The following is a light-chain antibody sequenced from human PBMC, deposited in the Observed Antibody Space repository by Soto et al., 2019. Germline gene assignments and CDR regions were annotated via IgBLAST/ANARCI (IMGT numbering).Light chain of an antibody. CDR2: GAS. CDR1: QSVSSN. J-gene: IGKJ5*01. Sequence: EIVMTQSPATLSVSPGERATLSCRASQSVSSNLAWYQQKPGQAPRLLIYGASKRATGIPDRFSGSGSGRDFTLTISGLEPEDFAVYYCQQYGTSPLISFGKGTRLEI. V-gene: IGKV3-20*01. CDR3: QQYGTSPLIS.